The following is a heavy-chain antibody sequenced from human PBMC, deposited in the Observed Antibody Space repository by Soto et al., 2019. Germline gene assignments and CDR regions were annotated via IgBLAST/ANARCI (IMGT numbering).Heavy chain of an antibody. D-gene: IGHD3-10*01. Sequence: GGSLRLSCAASGFTVSSNCMSWVRQSPGKGLEWVSVIYSGGSTYYADSVKGRFTISRDNSKNTLYLQVNSLRAEDTAVYYCARDRNNYGSGYFDYWGQGTPVTVSS. CDR1: GFTVSSNC. V-gene: IGHV3-53*01. CDR2: IYSGGST. J-gene: IGHJ4*02. CDR3: ARDRNNYGSGYFDY.